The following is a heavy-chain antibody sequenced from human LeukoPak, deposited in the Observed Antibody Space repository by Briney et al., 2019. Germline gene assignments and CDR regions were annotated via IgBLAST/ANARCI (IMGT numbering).Heavy chain of an antibody. J-gene: IGHJ4*02. CDR1: GFTFSRYA. CDR3: AKDDGDYYDSSGYPDY. CDR2: IWYDGGNK. Sequence: GRSLRLSCAASGFTFSRYAMHWVRQAPGKGLGWVAVIWYDGGNKYYADSVKGRFTISRDNSKNTLYLQMNSLRAEDTAVYYCAKDDGDYYDSSGYPDYWGQGTLVTVSS. D-gene: IGHD3-22*01. V-gene: IGHV3-33*06.